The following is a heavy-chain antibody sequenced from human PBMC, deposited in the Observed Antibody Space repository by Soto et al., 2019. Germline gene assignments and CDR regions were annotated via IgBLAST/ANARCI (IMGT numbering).Heavy chain of an antibody. CDR2: IWYDGSNK. V-gene: IGHV3-30*02. CDR1: GFTFSSYG. Sequence: GGSLRLSCAASGFTFSSYGMHWVRQAPGKGLEWVAVIWYDGSNKYYADSVKGRFTISRDNSKNTLYLQMNSLRAEDTAVYYCAKDDTAMVPLDYWGQGTLVTVSS. D-gene: IGHD5-18*01. CDR3: AKDDTAMVPLDY. J-gene: IGHJ4*02.